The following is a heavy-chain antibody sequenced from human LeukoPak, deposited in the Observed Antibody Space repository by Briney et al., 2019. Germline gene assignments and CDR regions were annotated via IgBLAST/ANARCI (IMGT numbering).Heavy chain of an antibody. CDR1: GGSISSYY. V-gene: IGHV4-4*07. CDR2: IYTSGST. CDR3: ARGGYSYGYSGFDY. Sequence: SETLSLTCTVSGGSISSYYWSWIRQPAGKGLEWIGRIYTSGSTNYNPSLKSRVTMSVDTSKNQFSLKLSSVTAADTAVYYCARGGYSYGYSGFDYWGQGTLVTVSS. D-gene: IGHD5-18*01. J-gene: IGHJ4*02.